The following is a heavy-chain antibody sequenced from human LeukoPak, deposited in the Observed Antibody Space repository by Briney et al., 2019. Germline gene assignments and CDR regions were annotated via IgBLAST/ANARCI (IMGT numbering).Heavy chain of an antibody. J-gene: IGHJ4*02. CDR2: INTNTGNP. Sequence: ASVKVSCKASGYSFVGYGITWVRQAPGQGLEWMGWINTNTGNPTYAQGFTGRFVFSLDTSVSTAYLQISSLKAEDTAVYYCARDGARYSSSWSFDYWGQGTLVTVSS. D-gene: IGHD6-13*01. CDR1: GYSFVGYG. CDR3: ARDGARYSSSWSFDY. V-gene: IGHV7-4-1*02.